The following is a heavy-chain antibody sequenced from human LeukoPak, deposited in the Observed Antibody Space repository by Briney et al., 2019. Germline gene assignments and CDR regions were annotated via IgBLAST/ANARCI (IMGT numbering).Heavy chain of an antibody. J-gene: IGHJ6*02. CDR2: ISSSSSYT. CDR3: ARARIVYGMDV. CDR1: GFTFGDYY. D-gene: IGHD2-15*01. V-gene: IGHV3-11*06. Sequence: GGSLRLSCAASGFTFGDYYMSWIRQAPGKGLEWVSYISSSSSYTNYADSVKGRFTISRDNAKNSLYLQMNSLRAEDTAVYYCARARIVYGMDVWGQGTTVTVSS.